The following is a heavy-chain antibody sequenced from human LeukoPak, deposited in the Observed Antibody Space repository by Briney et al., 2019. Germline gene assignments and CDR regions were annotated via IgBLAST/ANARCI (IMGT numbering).Heavy chain of an antibody. V-gene: IGHV3-21*01. J-gene: IGHJ6*02. CDR3: ARDSYGMDV. CDR2: ISLSGAYI. Sequence: GGSLTLSCAASGFTFSSYSMNWVRQAPGKGLEWVSCISLSGAYIYYADSVKGRFTISRDNAENSVYLRMNSLRAEDTAVYYCARDSYGMDVWGQGTTVTVSS. CDR1: GFTFSSYS.